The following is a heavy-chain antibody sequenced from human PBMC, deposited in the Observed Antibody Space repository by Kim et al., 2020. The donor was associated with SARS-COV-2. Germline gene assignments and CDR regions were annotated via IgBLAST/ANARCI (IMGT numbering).Heavy chain of an antibody. V-gene: IGHV3-33*08. CDR2: IWYDGSNK. CDR1: GFTFSSYG. D-gene: IGHD6-13*01. CDR3: ARGYSSSTDYINS. Sequence: PGGSLRLSCAASGFTFSSYGMHWVRQAPGKGLEWVAVIWYDGSNKYYADSVKGRFTISRDNSKNTLYLQMNSLRAEDTAVYYCARGYSSSTDYINSWGQGTLVTVSS. J-gene: IGHJ4*02.